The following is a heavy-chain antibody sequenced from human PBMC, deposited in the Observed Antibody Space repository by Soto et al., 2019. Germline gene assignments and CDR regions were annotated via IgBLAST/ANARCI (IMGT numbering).Heavy chain of an antibody. CDR3: ARGVGYCSGGSCYALGSFDY. J-gene: IGHJ4*02. D-gene: IGHD2-15*01. CDR2: IYYSGST. CDR1: GGSISSYY. V-gene: IGHV4-59*01. Sequence: PSETLSLTCTVSGGSISSYYWSWIRQPPGKGLEWIGYIYYSGSTNYNPSLKSRVTISVDTSKNQFSLKLSSVTAADTAVYYCARGVGYCSGGSCYALGSFDYWGQGPRSPSPQ.